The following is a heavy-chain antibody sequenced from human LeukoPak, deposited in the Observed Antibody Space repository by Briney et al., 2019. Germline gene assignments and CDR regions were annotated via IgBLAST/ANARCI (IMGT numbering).Heavy chain of an antibody. CDR2: ISYDGSNK. D-gene: IGHD4-23*01. CDR3: AKAATVPTH. Sequence: GGSLRLSCAASGFTFSSYGMHWVRQAPGKGLEWVAVISYDGSNKYYADSVKGQFTISRDNSKNTLYLQMNSLRAEDTAVYYCAKAATVPTHWGQGTLVTVSS. J-gene: IGHJ4*02. CDR1: GFTFSSYG. V-gene: IGHV3-30*18.